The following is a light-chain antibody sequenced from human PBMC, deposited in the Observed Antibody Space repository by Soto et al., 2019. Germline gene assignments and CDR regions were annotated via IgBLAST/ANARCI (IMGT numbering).Light chain of an antibody. J-gene: IGLJ1*01. CDR3: SSYTSSSTLEV. Sequence: QSVLTQPASVSGSPGQSITISCTGTSSDVGGYNYVSWYQQHPGKAPKLMIYEVSNRPSGVSNRFSGSKSGNTASLTISGLQAEVEADYYCSSYTSSSTLEVFGTGTKVTVL. CDR2: EVS. CDR1: SSDVGGYNY. V-gene: IGLV2-14*01.